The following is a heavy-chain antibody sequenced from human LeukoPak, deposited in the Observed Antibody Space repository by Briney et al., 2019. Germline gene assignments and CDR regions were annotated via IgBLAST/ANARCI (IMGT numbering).Heavy chain of an antibody. V-gene: IGHV3-66*01. CDR2: IFSGGTT. J-gene: IGHJ1*01. CDR1: GFTVSSNY. CDR3: GYFDPPTGY. Sequence: GGSLRLSCAASGFTVSSNYMSWVRQAPGLGLEWVSVIFSGGTTYYADSVKGRFTISRDNSKNTLYLQVNSLRAEDTAVYYCGYFDPPTGYWGQGTLVTVSS. D-gene: IGHD3-9*01.